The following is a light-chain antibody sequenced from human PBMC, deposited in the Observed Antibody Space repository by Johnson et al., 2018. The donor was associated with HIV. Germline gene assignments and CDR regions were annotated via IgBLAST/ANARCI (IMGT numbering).Light chain of an antibody. CDR3: GTWDSSLSAGNV. J-gene: IGLJ1*01. CDR1: RSNIGNNY. V-gene: IGLV1-51*02. Sequence: HSVLTQPPSVSAAPGQKVTISCSGSRSNIGNNYVSWYQQLPGTAPKLLIYENNKRPSGIPDRFSGYKSGTSATLGITGLQTGDEADYYCGTWDSSLSAGNVFGTGTKVTVL. CDR2: ENN.